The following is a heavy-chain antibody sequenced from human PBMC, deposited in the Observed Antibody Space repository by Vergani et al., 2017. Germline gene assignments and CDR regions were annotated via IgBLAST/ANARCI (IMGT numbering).Heavy chain of an antibody. CDR1: GYSFTSYW. D-gene: IGHD3-22*01. Sequence: EVQLVQSGAEVKKPGESLKISCKGSGYSFTSYWIGWVRQMPGKGLEWMGIIYPGDSDTSYSPSFQGQVTISADKSISTAYLQWSSLKASDPAMYYCARGERGKGYYYGSSGYYLQNYWGQGTLVTVSS. V-gene: IGHV5-51*01. CDR2: IYPGDSDT. CDR3: ARGERGKGYYYGSSGYYLQNY. J-gene: IGHJ4*02.